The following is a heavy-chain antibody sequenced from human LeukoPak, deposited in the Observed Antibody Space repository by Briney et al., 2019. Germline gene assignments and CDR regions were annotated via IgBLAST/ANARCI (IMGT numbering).Heavy chain of an antibody. CDR1: GFTFSSYW. CDR3: AGEAVVGATFAG. V-gene: IGHV3-7*01. J-gene: IGHJ4*02. CDR2: IKQDGSEK. Sequence: GGPLRLSCAASGFTFSSYWMSWVRQAPGKGLEWVANIKQDGSEKYYVDSVKGRFTISGDNAKNALHPQRNSKRSEDTAEYYAAGEAVVGATFAGGGQGRLVTV. D-gene: IGHD1-26*01.